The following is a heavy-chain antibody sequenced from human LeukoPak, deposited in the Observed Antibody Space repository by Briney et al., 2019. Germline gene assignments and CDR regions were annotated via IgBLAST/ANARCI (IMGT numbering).Heavy chain of an antibody. D-gene: IGHD6-13*01. J-gene: IGHJ5*02. CDR1: GFTFSSYW. V-gene: IGHV3-7*01. CDR3: AREGSSSWYLDNWFDP. Sequence: PGGSLRRSCAASGFTFSSYWMSWVRQAPGKGLEWVANIKQDGSEKYYVNSVKGRFTISRDNAKNSLYLQMNSLRAEDTAVYYCAREGSSSWYLDNWFDPWGQGTLVTLSS. CDR2: IKQDGSEK.